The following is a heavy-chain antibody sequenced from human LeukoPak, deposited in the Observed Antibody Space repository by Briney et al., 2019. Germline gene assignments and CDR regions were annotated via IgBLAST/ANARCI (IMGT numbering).Heavy chain of an antibody. CDR1: GYSISSYY. V-gene: IGHV4-59*01. D-gene: IGHD3-10*01. CDR2: IYYSGST. J-gene: IGHJ6*03. Sequence: PSETLSLTCTVSGYSISSYYWSWIRQPPGKGLEWIGYIYYSGSTNYNPSLKSRVTISVDTSKNQFSLRLSSGTAADTAVYYCARDGLNTMVRRKIHYNYMHVWGKGTTVSISS. CDR3: ARDGLNTMVRRKIHYNYMHV.